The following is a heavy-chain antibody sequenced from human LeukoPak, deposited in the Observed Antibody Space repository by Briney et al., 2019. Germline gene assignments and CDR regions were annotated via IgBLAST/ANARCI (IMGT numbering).Heavy chain of an antibody. D-gene: IGHD6-6*01. CDR1: GFTFSSYG. V-gene: IGHV3-23*01. Sequence: PGGSLRLSCAASGFTFSSYGMSWVRQAPGKGLEWVSAISGSGGSTYYADSVKGRFTISRDNSKNTLYLQMNSLRAEDTAVYYCAKDGGGDSSSSHSRSDYWGQGTLVTVSS. CDR3: AKDGGGDSSSSHSRSDY. CDR2: ISGSGGST. J-gene: IGHJ4*02.